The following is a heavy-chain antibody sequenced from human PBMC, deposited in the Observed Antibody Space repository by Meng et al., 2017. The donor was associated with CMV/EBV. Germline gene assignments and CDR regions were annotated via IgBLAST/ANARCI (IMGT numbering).Heavy chain of an antibody. D-gene: IGHD2-15*01. CDR2: ISYDGSNK. Sequence: GESLKISCAASGFTFSSYAMHWVRQAPGKGLEWVAVISYDGSNKYYADSVKGRFTISRDNSKNTLYLQMNSLRAEDTAVYYCASGSRDSVYYYYGMDVWGQGTTVTVSS. J-gene: IGHJ6*02. CDR3: ASGSRDSVYYYYGMDV. V-gene: IGHV3-30-3*01. CDR1: GFTFSSYA.